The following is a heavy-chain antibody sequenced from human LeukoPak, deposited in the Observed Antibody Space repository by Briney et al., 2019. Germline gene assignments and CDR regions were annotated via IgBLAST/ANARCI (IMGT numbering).Heavy chain of an antibody. J-gene: IGHJ4*02. V-gene: IGHV3-30*04. Sequence: QPGRSLRLSCAASGFTFSSYAMHWVRQAPGKGLERVAVISYDGSNKYYADSVKGRFTISRDNSKNTLYLQMNSLRAEDTAVYYCARSKHELGSGSYSSPFDYWGRGTLVTVSS. CDR3: ARSKHELGSGSYSSPFDY. D-gene: IGHD3-10*01. CDR2: ISYDGSNK. CDR1: GFTFSSYA.